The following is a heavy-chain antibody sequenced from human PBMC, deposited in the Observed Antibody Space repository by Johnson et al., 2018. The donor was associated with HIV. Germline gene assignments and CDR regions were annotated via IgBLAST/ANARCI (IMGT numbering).Heavy chain of an antibody. CDR1: GFTVSSNY. V-gene: IGHV3-66*02. CDR2: VYSGGTT. J-gene: IGHJ3*02. Sequence: VQLVESGGCLVQPGGSLRLSCAASGFTVSSNYMSWVRQAPGKGLESVSVVYSGGTTHYADSVKGRSTISRDNSKNTLYLQMNSLRAEDTAVYYCTRRSPYDAFDIWGQGTMVTVSS. CDR3: TRRSPYDAFDI.